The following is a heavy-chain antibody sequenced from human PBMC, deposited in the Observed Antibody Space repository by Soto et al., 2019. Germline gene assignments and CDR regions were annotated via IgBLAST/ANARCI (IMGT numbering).Heavy chain of an antibody. CDR3: ARHYSSGSRNWFDP. D-gene: IGHD6-19*01. J-gene: IGHJ5*02. CDR2: IYYSGST. CDR1: GGSINSSSYF. V-gene: IGHV4-39*01. Sequence: SETLSLTCSVSGGSINSSSYFWGWVRQPPGKGLGWIGSIYYSGSTYYNPSLRSRVTISVDTSKNQFSLKLSSVTAADTAVFYCARHYSSGSRNWFDPWGQGTLVTVSS.